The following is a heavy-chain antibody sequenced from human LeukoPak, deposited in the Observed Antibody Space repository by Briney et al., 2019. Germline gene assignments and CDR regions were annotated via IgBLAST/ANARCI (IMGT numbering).Heavy chain of an antibody. CDR3: ARRGYFDSSGYLF. D-gene: IGHD3-22*01. CDR1: GGSFSGYY. J-gene: IGHJ4*02. Sequence: SETLSLTCAVYGGSFSGYYWSWIRQPPGKGLEWIGEINHSGTTYYDPSLEGRVTISVDTSKNQFSLKLSSVTAAGTAVYYCARRGYFDSSGYLFWGQGTLVTVSS. CDR2: INHSGTT. V-gene: IGHV4-34*01.